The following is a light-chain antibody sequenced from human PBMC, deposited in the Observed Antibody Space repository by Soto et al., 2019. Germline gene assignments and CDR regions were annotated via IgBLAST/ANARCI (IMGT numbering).Light chain of an antibody. CDR1: QTVVSW. Sequence: DVQMTQSPSTLSASIGDTVTITCRASQTVVSWLAWYHQKPGRPPKLLIYMASILESGVPSRFSGRGSGTEFALTISGLQPDDLGTYYGQQYNSYPKTFGEGTKLDI. J-gene: IGKJ2*01. CDR3: QQYNSYPKT. V-gene: IGKV1-5*03. CDR2: MAS.